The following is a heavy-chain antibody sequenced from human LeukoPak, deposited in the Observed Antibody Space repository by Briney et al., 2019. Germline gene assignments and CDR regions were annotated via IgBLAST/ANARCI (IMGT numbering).Heavy chain of an antibody. CDR2: ISYDGSNK. V-gene: IGHV3-30-3*01. CDR3: AREGPAGGYSSGWVVY. D-gene: IGHD6-19*01. Sequence: GGSLTLSFAASGFTFSSYSLHWVRQAPGKGLEWVAVISYDGSNKYYADSVRGRFTISRDNSKNTLYLQMNSLRAEDTAVYYCAREGPAGGYSSGWVVYWGQGTLVTVSS. J-gene: IGHJ4*02. CDR1: GFTFSSYS.